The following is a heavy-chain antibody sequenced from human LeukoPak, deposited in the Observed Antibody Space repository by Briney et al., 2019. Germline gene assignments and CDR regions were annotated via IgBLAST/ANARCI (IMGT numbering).Heavy chain of an antibody. D-gene: IGHD1-26*01. Sequence: SVKVSCKASGYTFTGYYFHWVRQAPGRGVEWMGWINPNSGGTNYAQKFQGRVTMTRDTSISTAYMELSRLRSDDTAVYYCAGYSGSYLVLGTFDIWGQGTMVTVSS. J-gene: IGHJ3*02. CDR3: AGYSGSYLVLGTFDI. CDR2: INPNSGGT. V-gene: IGHV1-2*02. CDR1: GYTFTGYY.